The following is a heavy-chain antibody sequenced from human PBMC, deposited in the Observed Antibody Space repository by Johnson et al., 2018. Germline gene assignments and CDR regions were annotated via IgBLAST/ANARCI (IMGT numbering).Heavy chain of an antibody. CDR3: ARGMRVPAASGYYYYGMDV. V-gene: IGHV3-9*01. D-gene: IGHD2-2*01. Sequence: VQLVQSGGGLVQPGRSLRLSCAASGFTFDDYAMHWVRQAPGKGLEWVSGISWNSGSIGYADSVKGRFTISRANAKNSLYLQMNSLRAEDTALYYCARGMRVPAASGYYYYGMDVWGQGTTVTVSS. J-gene: IGHJ6*02. CDR2: ISWNSGSI. CDR1: GFTFDDYA.